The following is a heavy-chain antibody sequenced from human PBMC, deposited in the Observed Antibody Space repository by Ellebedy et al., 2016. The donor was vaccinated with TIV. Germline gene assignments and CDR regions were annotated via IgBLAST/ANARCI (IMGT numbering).Heavy chain of an antibody. D-gene: IGHD1-1*01. V-gene: IGHV4-4*02. J-gene: IGHJ6*03. CDR1: GGSVSRDNW. Sequence: SQTLSLTCGVSGGSVSRDNWWSWVRQTPGKGLEWIGEIIHSGATTYNPSLKSRVTPSIDRSKNQFSLTLNSLTAADTAVYYCAKNAYYCMDVWGKGTTVTVSS. CDR3: AKNAYYCMDV. CDR2: IIHSGAT.